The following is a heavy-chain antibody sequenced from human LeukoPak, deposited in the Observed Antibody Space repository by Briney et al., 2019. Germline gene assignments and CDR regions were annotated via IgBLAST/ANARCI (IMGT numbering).Heavy chain of an antibody. D-gene: IGHD6-13*01. J-gene: IGHJ6*02. Sequence: PETLSLTCAVYGGSFSGYYWSWIRQPPGKGLEWIGEINHSGSTNYNPSLKSRVTISVDTSKNQFSLKLSSVTAADTAVYYCARRGSSWYRAGMDVWGQGTTVTVSS. CDR3: ARRGSSWYRAGMDV. V-gene: IGHV4-34*01. CDR1: GGSFSGYY. CDR2: INHSGST.